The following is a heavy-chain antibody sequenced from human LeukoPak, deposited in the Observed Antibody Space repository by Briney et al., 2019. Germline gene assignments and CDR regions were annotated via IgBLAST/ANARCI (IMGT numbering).Heavy chain of an antibody. CDR3: ARGGSYWRHDAFDI. D-gene: IGHD1-26*01. Sequence: PSETLSLTCAVYGGSFSGYYWSLIRQPPGKGLEWIGEINHSGSTNYNPSLKSRVTISVDTSKNQFSLKLSSVTAADTAVYYCARGGSYWRHDAFDIWGQGTMVTVSS. V-gene: IGHV4-34*01. CDR2: INHSGST. J-gene: IGHJ3*02. CDR1: GGSFSGYY.